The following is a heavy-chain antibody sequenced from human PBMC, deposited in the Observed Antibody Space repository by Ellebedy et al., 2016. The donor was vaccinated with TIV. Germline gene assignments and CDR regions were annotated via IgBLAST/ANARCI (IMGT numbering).Heavy chain of an antibody. V-gene: IGHV3-30*02. Sequence: PGGSLRLSCAASGFTFSKSGMHWVRQAPGKGLEWVSFIWYDGSQKYYAESVKGRFTISRNNSKNTLYLQMNSLRAEDTAVYYCAKGETATGVVPTTTSDYLDYWGQGTLVTVSS. CDR1: GFTFSKSG. CDR2: IWYDGSQK. J-gene: IGHJ4*02. CDR3: AKGETATGVVPTTTSDYLDY. D-gene: IGHD4/OR15-4a*01.